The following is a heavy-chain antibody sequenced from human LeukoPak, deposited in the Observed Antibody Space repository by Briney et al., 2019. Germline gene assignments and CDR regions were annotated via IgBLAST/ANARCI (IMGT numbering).Heavy chain of an antibody. CDR3: ASIVSTIAARRSGPWYFDY. D-gene: IGHD6-6*01. Sequence: SETLSHTCTVSGGSISSSRHYWGWIRQPPGKGLEWIGSMYYSGSTYYNPSLKSRVTISADTSKNQFSLKLNSVAAADTAVYYCASIVSTIAARRSGPWYFDYWGQGTLVTVSS. V-gene: IGHV4-39*01. CDR1: GGSISSSRHY. J-gene: IGHJ4*02. CDR2: MYYSGST.